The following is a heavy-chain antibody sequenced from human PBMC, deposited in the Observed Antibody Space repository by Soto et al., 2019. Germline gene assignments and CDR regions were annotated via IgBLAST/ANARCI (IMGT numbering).Heavy chain of an antibody. CDR2: ISGSGGSI. CDR3: ARETGLRSSGWSYYFDL. CDR1: GFTLSSYS. D-gene: IGHD6-19*01. V-gene: IGHV3-48*02. J-gene: IGHJ4*02. Sequence: EVQLVESGGGMVQPGGSLRVSCAASGFTLSSYSLHWVRQAPGKGLEWVSYISGSGGSIYYADSVKGRFTISRDNAKNSMSVQMNSLRDEDTAVYFCARETGLRSSGWSYYFDLWGQGTRVHVSS.